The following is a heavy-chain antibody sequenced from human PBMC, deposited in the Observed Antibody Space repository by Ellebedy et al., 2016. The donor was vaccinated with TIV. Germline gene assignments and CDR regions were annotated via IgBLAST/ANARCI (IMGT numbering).Heavy chain of an antibody. CDR2: IKQDGSEK. CDR1: GFTFSNHW. J-gene: IGHJ4*02. D-gene: IGHD3-22*01. V-gene: IGHV3-7*01. Sequence: GESLKISCAASGFTFSNHWMSWVRQAPGKGLEWVANIKQDGSEKYYVDSVKGRFTISRDNARKLLSLQMNSLRAEDTAVYYCAREGPYYYDSSGYWTDYWGQGTLVTVSS. CDR3: AREGPYYYDSSGYWTDY.